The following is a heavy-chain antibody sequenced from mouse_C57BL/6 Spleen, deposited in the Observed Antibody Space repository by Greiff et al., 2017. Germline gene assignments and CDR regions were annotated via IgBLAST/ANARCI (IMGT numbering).Heavy chain of an antibody. CDR2: IYPGDGDT. Sequence: QVQLKESGPELVKPGASVKISCKASGYAFSSSWMNWVKQRPGKGLEWIGRIYPGDGDTNYNGKFKGKATLTEDKSSSTAYMQLSSLTSEDSAVYFCARNTMMTTGFAYWGQGTLVTVSA. D-gene: IGHD2-4*01. V-gene: IGHV1-82*01. J-gene: IGHJ3*01. CDR3: ARNTMMTTGFAY. CDR1: GYAFSSSW.